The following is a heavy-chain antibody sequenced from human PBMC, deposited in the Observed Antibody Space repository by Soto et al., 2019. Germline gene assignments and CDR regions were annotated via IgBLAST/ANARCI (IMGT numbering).Heavy chain of an antibody. D-gene: IGHD6-13*01. V-gene: IGHV3-30-3*01. CDR3: ARQRYSSSWYGDY. CDR1: GFSFSNYA. J-gene: IGHJ4*02. Sequence: PGGSLRLSCAASGFSFSNYAMHWVRQAPGKGLEWVAVISHDGSNNYYADSVKGRFTISRDNAKNSLYLQMNSLRAEDTAVYYCARQRYSSSWYGDYWGQGTLVTVSS. CDR2: ISHDGSNN.